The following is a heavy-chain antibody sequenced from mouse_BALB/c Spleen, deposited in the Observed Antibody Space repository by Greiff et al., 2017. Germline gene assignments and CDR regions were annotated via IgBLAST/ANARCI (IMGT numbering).Heavy chain of an antibody. Sequence: EVMLVESGGGLVKPGGSLKLSCAASGFTFSSYAMSWVRQTPEKRLEWVASISSGGSTYYPDSVKGRFTISRDNARNILYLQMSSLRSEDTAMDYCARDYGNACFAYWGQGTLVTVSA. CDR2: ISSGGST. V-gene: IGHV5-6-5*01. CDR1: GFTFSSYA. J-gene: IGHJ3*01. D-gene: IGHD2-1*01. CDR3: ARDYGNACFAY.